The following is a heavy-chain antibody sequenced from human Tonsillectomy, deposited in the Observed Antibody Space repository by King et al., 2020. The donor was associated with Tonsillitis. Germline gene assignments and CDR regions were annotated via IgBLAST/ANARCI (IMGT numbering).Heavy chain of an antibody. D-gene: IGHD2-15*01. Sequence: QLVQSGGGLVQPGESLRLSCAASGFTFSLYSMNWVRQAPGRGLEWVSYISSSSSTIYYADSVKGRFTISRDNAKNSLYLQMNSLRDEDTALYYCARENGYGSGGSCYMSGFDLWGRGTLVTVSS. CDR2: ISSSSSTI. V-gene: IGHV3-48*02. J-gene: IGHJ2*01. CDR3: ARENGYGSGGSCYMSGFDL. CDR1: GFTFSLYS.